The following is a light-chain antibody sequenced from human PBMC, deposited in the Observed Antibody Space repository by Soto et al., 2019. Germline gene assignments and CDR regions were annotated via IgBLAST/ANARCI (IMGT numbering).Light chain of an antibody. V-gene: IGKV3-11*01. CDR2: DAS. Sequence: EIVLTQSPATLSLSPGERATLSCRASQSVSSYLAWYQQKPGQAPRLLIYDASNRATGIPARFSGSGSGTDFTLTISILETEEFAVYYCQQRSNWPPIFTFGPGTKVDIK. CDR1: QSVSSY. CDR3: QQRSNWPPIFT. J-gene: IGKJ3*01.